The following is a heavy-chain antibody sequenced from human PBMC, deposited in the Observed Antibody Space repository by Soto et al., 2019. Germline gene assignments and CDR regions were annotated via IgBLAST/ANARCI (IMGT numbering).Heavy chain of an antibody. Sequence: PSETLSLTCAVYGGSFSGYYWSWIRQPPGKGLEWIGEINHSGSTNYNPSLKSRVTISVDTSKNQFSLKLSSVTAADTAVYYCAGWRDGYNYSLRWRYYYYGMDVWGQGTTVTVSS. J-gene: IGHJ6*02. V-gene: IGHV4-34*01. CDR3: AGWRDGYNYSLRWRYYYYGMDV. CDR2: INHSGST. CDR1: GGSFSGYY. D-gene: IGHD5-12*01.